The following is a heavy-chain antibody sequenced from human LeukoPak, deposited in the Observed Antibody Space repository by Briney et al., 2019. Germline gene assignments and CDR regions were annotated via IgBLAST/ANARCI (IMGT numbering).Heavy chain of an antibody. CDR2: ISSSGSTI. V-gene: IGHV3-48*03. Sequence: GGSLRLSCAASGFTFSSYEMNWVRQAPGKGLEWVSYISSSGSTIYNADSVKGRFTISRDNAKNSLYLQMNSLRAEDTAVYYCARDDEYYFDYWGQGTLVTVSS. J-gene: IGHJ4*02. CDR3: ARDDEYYFDY. CDR1: GFTFSSYE.